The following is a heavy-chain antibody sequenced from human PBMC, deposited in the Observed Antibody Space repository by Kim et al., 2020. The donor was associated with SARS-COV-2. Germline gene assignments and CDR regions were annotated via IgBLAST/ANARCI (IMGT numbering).Heavy chain of an antibody. D-gene: IGHD1-26*01. J-gene: IGHJ4*02. CDR1: GYSFTSYW. CDR2: IDPSDSYT. V-gene: IGHV5-10-1*01. Sequence: GESLKISCKGSGYSFTSYWISWVRQMPGKGLEWMGRIDPSDSYTNYSPSFQGHVTISADKSISTAYLQWSSLKASDTAMYYCARHSEGSGSYYPNDYWGQGTLVTVSS. CDR3: ARHSEGSGSYYPNDY.